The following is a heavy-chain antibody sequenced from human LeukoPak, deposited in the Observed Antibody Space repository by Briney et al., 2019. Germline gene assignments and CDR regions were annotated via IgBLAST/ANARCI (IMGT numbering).Heavy chain of an antibody. D-gene: IGHD2-2*01. V-gene: IGHV3-21*01. CDR3: ARDLGYCSSTSCFLGAFDI. Sequence: PGGSLRLSCAASGFTFSIYSMNWVRQAPGKGLEWVSSISSSSSYIYYADSVKGRFTISRDNAKNSLYLQMNSLRAEDTAVYYCARDLGYCSSTSCFLGAFDIWGQGTMVTVSS. J-gene: IGHJ3*02. CDR2: ISSSSSYI. CDR1: GFTFSIYS.